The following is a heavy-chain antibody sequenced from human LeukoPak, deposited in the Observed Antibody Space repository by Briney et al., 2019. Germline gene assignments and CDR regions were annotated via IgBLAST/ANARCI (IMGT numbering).Heavy chain of an antibody. CDR2: INHSGST. Sequence: PSETLSLTCAVYGGSFSGYYWSWIRPPPGKGLEWIGEINHSGSTNYNPSLKSRVTISVDTSKNQFSLKLSSVTAADTAVYYCARETNYDILTGYYNWFDPWGQGTLVTVSS. J-gene: IGHJ5*02. D-gene: IGHD3-9*01. CDR3: ARETNYDILTGYYNWFDP. V-gene: IGHV4-34*01. CDR1: GGSFSGYY.